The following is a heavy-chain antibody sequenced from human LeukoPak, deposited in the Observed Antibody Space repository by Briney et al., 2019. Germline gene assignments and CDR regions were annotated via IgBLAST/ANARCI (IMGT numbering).Heavy chain of an antibody. V-gene: IGHV4-39*07. D-gene: IGHD6-13*01. CDR3: ARESLAAADP. Sequence: WLGSIYYSGTTYYNPSLKSRVTISVDTSKNQFSLKLSSVTAADTAVYYCARESLAAADPWGQGTLVTVSS. CDR2: IYYSGTT. J-gene: IGHJ5*02.